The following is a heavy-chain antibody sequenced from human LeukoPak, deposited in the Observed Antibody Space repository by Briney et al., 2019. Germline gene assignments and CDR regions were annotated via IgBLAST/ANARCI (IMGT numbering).Heavy chain of an antibody. CDR3: TTWYCSSTSCPEDY. CDR1: GFTFSNAW. J-gene: IGHJ4*02. V-gene: IGHV3-15*01. D-gene: IGHD2-2*01. Sequence: GGSLRLSCAASGFTFSNAWMSWVRQAPGKGLEWVGRIKSKTDGGTTDYAAPVKGRFTIPRDDSKNTLYLQMNSLKTEDTAVYYCTTWYCSSTSCPEDYWGQGTLVTVSS. CDR2: IKSKTDGGTT.